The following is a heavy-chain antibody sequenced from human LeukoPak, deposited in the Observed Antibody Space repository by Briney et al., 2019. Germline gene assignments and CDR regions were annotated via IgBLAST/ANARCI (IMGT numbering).Heavy chain of an antibody. V-gene: IGHV4-61*02. D-gene: IGHD6-13*01. CDR2: IYTSGST. J-gene: IGHJ4*02. CDR3: ARVARSMPSSSEDS. CDR1: GGSISTGSYY. Sequence: SQTLSLTCTVSGGSISTGSYYWNWIRQPARKGLEWIGRIYTSGSTNYNPSLKSRVTLSVDTSKNQFSLKLNSVTAADTAVYYCARVARSMPSSSEDSWGQGTLVTVSS.